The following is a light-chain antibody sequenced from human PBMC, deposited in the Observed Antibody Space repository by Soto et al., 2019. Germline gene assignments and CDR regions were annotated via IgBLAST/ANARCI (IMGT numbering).Light chain of an antibody. CDR3: PQHNSYGLT. V-gene: IGKV1-5*03. CDR2: KAS. Sequence: DIQMTQSPSTLSASVGDRVTITCRASQSISSWLAWYQQKPGKAPKLLIYKASSLESGVPSRFSGSGSGTEFTFTISSLQPDDFATYYCPQHNSYGLTFGGGTKVEIK. CDR1: QSISSW. J-gene: IGKJ4*01.